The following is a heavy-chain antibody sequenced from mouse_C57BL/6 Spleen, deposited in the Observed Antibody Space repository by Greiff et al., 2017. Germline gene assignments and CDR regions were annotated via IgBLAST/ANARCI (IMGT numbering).Heavy chain of an antibody. CDR2: ISYDGSN. D-gene: IGHD3-3*01. J-gene: IGHJ4*01. CDR3: ARDDGTDAMDY. CDR1: GYSITSGYY. Sequence: EVKLQESGPGLVKPSQSLSLTCSVTGYSITSGYYWNWIRQFPGNKLEWMGYISYDGSNNYNPSLKNRISITRDTSKNQFFLKLNSVTTEDTATYYCARDDGTDAMDYWGQGTSVTVSS. V-gene: IGHV3-6*01.